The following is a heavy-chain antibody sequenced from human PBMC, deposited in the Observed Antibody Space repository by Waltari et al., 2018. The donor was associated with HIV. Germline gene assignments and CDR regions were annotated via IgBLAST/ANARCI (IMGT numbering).Heavy chain of an antibody. D-gene: IGHD6-25*01. CDR3: ARDSGFDY. V-gene: IGHV1-3*01. Sequence: QVQLVQSGAEVKKPGASVKVSCKASGYTLTTYTVQWVRQAPGQRLEWRGGINSGNGNTKYSQKFQGRVTITRDTSASTAYMELSSLRSEDTAVYYCARDSGFDYWGQGTLVTVSS. CDR2: INSGNGNT. CDR1: GYTLTTYT. J-gene: IGHJ4*02.